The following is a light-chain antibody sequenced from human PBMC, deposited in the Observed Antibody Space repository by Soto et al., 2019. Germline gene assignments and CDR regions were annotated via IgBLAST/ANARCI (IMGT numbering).Light chain of an antibody. CDR3: QQRSNWLLT. CDR1: QSVSSY. V-gene: IGKV3-11*01. CDR2: DAS. Sequence: EIVLTQSPATLSLSPGERATLSCRVSQSVSSYLAWYQQKPGQAPRLLIYDASNRATGIPARFSGSESGTDFTLTISSLEPEDFAVYYCQQRSNWLLTFGGGTKVDIK. J-gene: IGKJ4*01.